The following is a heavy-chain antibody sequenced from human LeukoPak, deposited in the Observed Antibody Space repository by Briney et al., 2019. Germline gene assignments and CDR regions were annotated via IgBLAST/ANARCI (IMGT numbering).Heavy chain of an antibody. CDR2: INEDGSVQ. V-gene: IGHV3-7*01. Sequence: PGGSLRLSCVASGFIFSDFWMNWVRLVPGKGLEWVANINEDGSVQDYVGSVRGRFTISRDNAKNSLYLYMNSVRVEDTAVYYCATRESSMARSHWGQGTLVTISS. CDR1: GFIFSDFW. J-gene: IGHJ4*02. D-gene: IGHD3-10*01. CDR3: ATRESSMARSH.